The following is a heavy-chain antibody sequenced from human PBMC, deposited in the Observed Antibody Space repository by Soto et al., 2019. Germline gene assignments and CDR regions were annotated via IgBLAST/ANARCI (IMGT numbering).Heavy chain of an antibody. CDR3: ASSFTSSQWRYGMDV. D-gene: IGHD2-2*01. V-gene: IGHV1-18*01. CDR1: GHTFSNYG. J-gene: IGHJ6*02. Sequence: QVQLVQSGAEVKKPGASVKVSCKASGHTFSNYGFSWVRQAPGQRLEWMGWISASNGNTNYAQKVQGRVTMTTDTSTGTAYMELTSLRSDDTAVYYCASSFTSSQWRYGMDVWGQGTTVTVSS. CDR2: ISASNGNT.